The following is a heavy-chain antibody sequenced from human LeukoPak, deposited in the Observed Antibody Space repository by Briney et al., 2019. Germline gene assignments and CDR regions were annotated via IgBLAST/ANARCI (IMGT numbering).Heavy chain of an antibody. V-gene: IGHV1-8*01. CDR3: ARAMGRTGTTFWFDP. J-gene: IGHJ5*02. CDR2: MNPNSGNT. D-gene: IGHD1-1*01. CDR1: GYTFTSYD. Sequence: ASVKVSCKASGYTFTSYDINWVRQATGQGLEWMGWMNPNSGNTGYAQKFQGRVTMTRNTSISTAYMELSSLRSEDTAAYYCARAMGRTGTTFWFDPWGQGTLVTVSS.